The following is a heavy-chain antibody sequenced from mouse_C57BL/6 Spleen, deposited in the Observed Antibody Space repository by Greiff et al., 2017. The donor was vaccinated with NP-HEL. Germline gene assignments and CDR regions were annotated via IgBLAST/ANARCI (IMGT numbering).Heavy chain of an antibody. V-gene: IGHV3-6*01. D-gene: IGHD1-1*01. CDR2: ISYDGSN. J-gene: IGHJ2*01. CDR1: GYSITSGYY. CDR3: ASRLDYGSSY. Sequence: EVQLVESGPGLVKPSQSLSLTCSVTGYSITSGYYWNWIRQFPGNKLEWMGYISYDGSNNYNPSLKNRISITRDTSKNQFFLKLNSVTTEDTATYYCASRLDYGSSYWGQGTTLTVSS.